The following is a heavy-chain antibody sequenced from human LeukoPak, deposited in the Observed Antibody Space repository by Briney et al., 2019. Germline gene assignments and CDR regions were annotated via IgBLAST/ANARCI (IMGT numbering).Heavy chain of an antibody. CDR1: GLSFRSYG. J-gene: IGHJ4*02. D-gene: IGHD6-13*01. CDR3: ARMVKYSSSWYSDH. Sequence: GGSLRVSCAASGLSFRSYGMHWVRQAPGKGLEWVAFIWYDGSNKYYADSVKGRFTISRGNSKNTLYLQMNSLRAEDTAVYYCARMVKYSSSWYSDHWGQGILVTVSS. CDR2: IWYDGSNK. V-gene: IGHV3-33*01.